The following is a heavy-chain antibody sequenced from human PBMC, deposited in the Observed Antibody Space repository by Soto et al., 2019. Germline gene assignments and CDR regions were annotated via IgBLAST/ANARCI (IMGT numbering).Heavy chain of an antibody. V-gene: IGHV3-23*01. Sequence: EVQLLESGGGLVQPGGSLRLSCAASGFTFSAYALSWVRQAPGKGLEWVSSVSAGGTSTYYADSGKGRFTISRDKAKNSLYLQMNSLRVEDPAVYYCAKSRGYTLGGDAFDVWGRGTMVIVSS. D-gene: IGHD6-13*01. CDR1: GFTFSAYA. CDR2: VSAGGTST. CDR3: AKSRGYTLGGDAFDV. J-gene: IGHJ3*01.